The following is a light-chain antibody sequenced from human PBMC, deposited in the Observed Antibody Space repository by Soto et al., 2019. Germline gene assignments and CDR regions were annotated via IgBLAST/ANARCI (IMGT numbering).Light chain of an antibody. J-gene: IGKJ1*01. V-gene: IGKV1-5*03. Sequence: DIEMTQSPSTLSASVGDRVIITCRASQSGSWLAWYQQKPGTATKLLIYKATNLESGVPSRFSGSGVGTEFTLTITSLQPDDFATYYCQQYKTLWTFGQGTKVEIK. CDR2: KAT. CDR1: QSGSW. CDR3: QQYKTLWT.